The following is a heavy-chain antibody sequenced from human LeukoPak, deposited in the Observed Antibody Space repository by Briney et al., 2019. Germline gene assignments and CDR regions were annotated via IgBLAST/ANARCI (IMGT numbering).Heavy chain of an antibody. Sequence: ASVKVSCKASGYTFTGYYMHWVRQAPGQGLEWMGWINPNSGSTNYAQKFQGRVTMTRITSISTAYMELSRLRSDDTAVYYCAKVDSIAVAGIFEYWAREPWSPSPQ. CDR2: INPNSGST. CDR1: GYTFTGYY. J-gene: IGHJ4*02. D-gene: IGHD6-19*01. CDR3: AKVDSIAVAGIFEY. V-gene: IGHV1-2*02.